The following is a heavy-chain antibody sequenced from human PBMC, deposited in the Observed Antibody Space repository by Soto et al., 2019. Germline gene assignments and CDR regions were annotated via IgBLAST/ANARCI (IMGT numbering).Heavy chain of an antibody. J-gene: IGHJ5*02. Sequence: ASVKVSCKASGYTFTSYGISWVRQAPGQGLEWMGWISAYNGNTNYAQKLQGRVTMTTDTSTSTAYMELRSLRSDDTAVYYCARDGSPTYDFWSGYPPGNWFDPWGQRTLVTVSS. CDR3: ARDGSPTYDFWSGYPPGNWFDP. CDR1: GYTFTSYG. CDR2: ISAYNGNT. D-gene: IGHD3-3*01. V-gene: IGHV1-18*01.